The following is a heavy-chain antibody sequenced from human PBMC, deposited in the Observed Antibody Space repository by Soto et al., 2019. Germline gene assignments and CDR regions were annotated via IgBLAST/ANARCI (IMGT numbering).Heavy chain of an antibody. CDR3: ARNSYNNGYYVDY. V-gene: IGHV3-72*01. CDR1: GFTFSDYF. D-gene: IGHD6-19*01. J-gene: IGHJ4*02. Sequence: GSLRLSCAASGFTFSDYFTDWVRQAPGKGLEWVGRTRNKAYSYTTEYAASVKGRFTISRDDSKNSLYLQMNSLKTEDTAVYYCARNSYNNGYYVDYWGQGSLVTASS. CDR2: TRNKAYSYTT.